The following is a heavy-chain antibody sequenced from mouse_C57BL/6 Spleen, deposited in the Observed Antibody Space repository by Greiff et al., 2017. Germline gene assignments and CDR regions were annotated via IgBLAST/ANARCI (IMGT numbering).Heavy chain of an antibody. CDR3: ARKGAIDY. CDR1: GYTFTSYW. Sequence: QVQLQQPGAALVRPGSSVKLSCKASGYTFTSYWMHWVKQRPIQGLEWIGNIDPSDSETHSNQKFQDKATLTVDKSSSTAYMQLSSLTSEDAAVYYCARKGAIDYWGQGTSVTVSS. CDR2: IDPSDSET. V-gene: IGHV1-52*01. J-gene: IGHJ4*01.